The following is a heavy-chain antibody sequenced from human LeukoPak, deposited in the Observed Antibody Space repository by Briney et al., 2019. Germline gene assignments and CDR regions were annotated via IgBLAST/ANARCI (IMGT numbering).Heavy chain of an antibody. J-gene: IGHJ5*02. D-gene: IGHD6-19*01. CDR1: GFTFSSYA. CDR3: AKDKGVSSGWYVGFDP. Sequence: SGRSLRLSCAASGFTFSSYAMSSVRQAPGKGLEWVSAITGSGGSTYYAGYVKGRFTISRANSKNPLYLQMNSLRAEDTAVYYCAKDKGVSSGWYVGFDPWGQGTLVTVST. V-gene: IGHV3-23*01. CDR2: ITGSGGST.